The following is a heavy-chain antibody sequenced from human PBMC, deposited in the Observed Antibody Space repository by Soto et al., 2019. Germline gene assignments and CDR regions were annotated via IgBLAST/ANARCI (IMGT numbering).Heavy chain of an antibody. Sequence: QVHLVESGGGVVQPGTSLRLSCAASGFSFSDYGMHWVRQAPGKGLEWLTIIWFDASHEYYADSVKGRVTISRDNSNNTLYLQLNSLTADDTAVYFCARDQGRATADGPLGNGLDVWGQGTAVTVSS. CDR2: IWFDASHE. CDR3: ARDQGRATADGPLGNGLDV. V-gene: IGHV3-33*01. J-gene: IGHJ6*02. CDR1: GFSFSDYG. D-gene: IGHD6-13*01.